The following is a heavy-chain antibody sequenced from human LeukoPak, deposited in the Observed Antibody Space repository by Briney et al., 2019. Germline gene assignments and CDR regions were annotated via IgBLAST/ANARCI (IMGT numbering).Heavy chain of an antibody. CDR1: GDSISSSSYY. CDR2: IYYGGNT. Sequence: PSETLSLTCTVSGDSISSSSYYWGWIRQPPGKGLEWIGSIYYGGNTYYNPSLKSRVTISVDTSKNQFSLKLSSVTAADTAVYFCARVSWFPGTSYYYMDVWGKGTTVTVSS. D-gene: IGHD1-1*01. J-gene: IGHJ6*03. V-gene: IGHV4-39*07. CDR3: ARVSWFPGTSYYYMDV.